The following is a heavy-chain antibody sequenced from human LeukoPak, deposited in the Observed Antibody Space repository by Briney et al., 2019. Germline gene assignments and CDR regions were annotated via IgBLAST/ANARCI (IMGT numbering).Heavy chain of an antibody. Sequence: GSLRLSCAASGFTFSSYGMSWVRQAPGKGLEWVSAISGGGSTYYADSVKGRFTISRDNSKNTLYLQMNSLRAEDTAVYYCAKGGYSYGYWGQGILVTVSS. CDR2: ISGGGST. CDR1: GFTFSSYG. CDR3: AKGGYSYGY. J-gene: IGHJ4*02. V-gene: IGHV3-23*01. D-gene: IGHD5-18*01.